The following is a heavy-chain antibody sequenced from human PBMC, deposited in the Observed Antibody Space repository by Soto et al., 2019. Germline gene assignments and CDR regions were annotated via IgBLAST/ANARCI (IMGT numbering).Heavy chain of an antibody. D-gene: IGHD2-21*02. CDR3: AKPYCGGDCGFDY. CDR2: ISYDGSNK. J-gene: IGHJ4*02. V-gene: IGHV3-30*18. Sequence: PGGSLRLSCAASGFTFSSYGMHWVRQAPGKGLEWVAVISYDGSNKYYADSVKGRFTISRDNSKNTLYLQMNRLRAEDTAVYYCAKPYCGGDCGFDYWGQGTLVTVSS. CDR1: GFTFSSYG.